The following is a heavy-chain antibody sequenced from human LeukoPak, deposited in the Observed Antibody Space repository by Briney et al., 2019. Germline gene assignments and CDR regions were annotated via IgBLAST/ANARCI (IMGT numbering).Heavy chain of an antibody. CDR3: ATDAYYYDSSSYSTSVHYFDY. Sequence: GASVKVSCKASGYTFTGYYMHWVRQAPGQGLECMGRINPNSGGTNYAQKFQGRVTMTRDTSISTAYMKLSRLTSDDTAVYYCATDAYYYDSSSYSTSVHYFDYWGQGTLVTVSS. CDR2: INPNSGGT. J-gene: IGHJ4*02. D-gene: IGHD3-22*01. CDR1: GYTFTGYY. V-gene: IGHV1-2*06.